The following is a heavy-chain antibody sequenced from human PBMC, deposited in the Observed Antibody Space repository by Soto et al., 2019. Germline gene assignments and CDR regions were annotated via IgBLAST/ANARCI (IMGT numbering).Heavy chain of an antibody. V-gene: IGHV3-30*18. Sequence: HPGGSLRLSCAASGFTFSSYGMHWVRQAPGKGLEWVAVISYDGSNKYYADPVKGRFTISRDNSKNTLYLQMKSLRAEDTAVYYCAKEGGLSGSYYISSSYYFDYWGQGTLVTVSS. CDR1: GFTFSSYG. CDR3: AKEGGLSGSYYISSSYYFDY. CDR2: ISYDGSNK. J-gene: IGHJ4*02. D-gene: IGHD1-26*01.